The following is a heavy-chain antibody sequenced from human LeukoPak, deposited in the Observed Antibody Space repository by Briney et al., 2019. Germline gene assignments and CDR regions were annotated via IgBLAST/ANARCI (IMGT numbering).Heavy chain of an antibody. CDR3: ARASDVPVAGASDY. D-gene: IGHD6-19*01. J-gene: IGHJ4*02. CDR2: IYPGNSDT. V-gene: IGHV5-51*01. CDR1: GYSFTSYW. Sequence: GESLKISCKGSGYSFTSYWIGWVRQMPGKGLEWMGIIYPGNSDTRYSPSFQGQVTISADKSITTAYLQWSSLKASDTAMYYCARASDVPVAGASDYCGQGTLVTVSS.